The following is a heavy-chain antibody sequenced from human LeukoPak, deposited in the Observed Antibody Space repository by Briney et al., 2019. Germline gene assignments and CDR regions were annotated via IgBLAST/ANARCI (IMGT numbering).Heavy chain of an antibody. V-gene: IGHV4-4*09. CDR3: AKTGRPNNSGWYRWFDP. Sequence: WETLSLTCTVSGGSISSYYWSWIRQPPGKGLEWIGYIYTSGSTNYNPSLKSRVTISVHTSKNQFSLNLSSVTAADTAVYYCAKTGRPNNSGWYRWFDPWGQGTLVTVSS. CDR1: GGSISSYY. D-gene: IGHD6-19*01. CDR2: IYTSGST. J-gene: IGHJ5*02.